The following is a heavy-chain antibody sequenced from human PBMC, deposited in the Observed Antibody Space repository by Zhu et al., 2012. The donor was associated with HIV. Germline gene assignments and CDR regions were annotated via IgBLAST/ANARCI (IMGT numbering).Heavy chain of an antibody. CDR2: IYYNGAT. V-gene: IGHV4-59*01. D-gene: IGHD2-15*01. CDR1: GVSISGYY. Sequence: QVQLQESSPGLVKPSETLSLTCSVSGVSISGYYWSWLRQSPGKGLEWIAYIYYNGATNRNPSLKSRVTISADMSTNQFSLTLSSVTAADTAVYYCARLHARDMKNSDPWGQGTLVTVSS. CDR3: ARLHARDMKNSDP. J-gene: IGHJ5*02.